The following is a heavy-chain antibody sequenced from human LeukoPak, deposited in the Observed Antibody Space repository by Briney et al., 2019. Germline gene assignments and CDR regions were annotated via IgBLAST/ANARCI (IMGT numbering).Heavy chain of an antibody. CDR3: VRRYYDSSGYSFDY. J-gene: IGHJ4*02. D-gene: IGHD3-22*01. Sequence: PSETLSLTCTVSGGSISSYYWSWLRQPPGKGLEWIGYIYYSGDTYYNPSLKSRVTISVDTSKNHFSLTLSSVTAADTAVYYCVRRYYDSSGYSFDYWGQGTLVTVSS. V-gene: IGHV4-59*08. CDR1: GGSISSYY. CDR2: IYYSGDT.